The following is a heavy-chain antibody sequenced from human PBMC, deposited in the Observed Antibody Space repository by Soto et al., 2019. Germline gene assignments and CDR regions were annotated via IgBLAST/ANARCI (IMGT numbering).Heavy chain of an antibody. V-gene: IGHV3-23*01. Sequence: GESLKISCAASGFTFSSYAMSWVRQAPGKGLEWVSAISGSGGSTYYADSVKGRFTISRDNSKNTLYLQMNSLRAEDTAVYYCAKNPPKLLWSPPHGYWGQGTLVTVSS. CDR2: ISGSGGST. CDR3: AKNPPKLLWSPPHGY. D-gene: IGHD3-10*01. CDR1: GFTFSSYA. J-gene: IGHJ4*02.